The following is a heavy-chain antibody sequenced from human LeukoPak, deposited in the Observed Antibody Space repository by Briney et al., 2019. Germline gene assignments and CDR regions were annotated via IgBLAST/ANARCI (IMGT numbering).Heavy chain of an antibody. CDR1: GFTFSSSA. V-gene: IGHV3-21*01. CDR3: TRVLTMVRGVIILAYYFDY. D-gene: IGHD3-10*01. J-gene: IGHJ4*02. CDR2: INNVGSHI. Sequence: GGSLRLSCAASGFTFSSSAMNWVRQAPGKGLEWVSSINNVGSHIYYAGSVRGRFTISRDNAKNSLYLQMSSLRAEDTAVYYCTRVLTMVRGVIILAYYFDYWGQGTLVTVSS.